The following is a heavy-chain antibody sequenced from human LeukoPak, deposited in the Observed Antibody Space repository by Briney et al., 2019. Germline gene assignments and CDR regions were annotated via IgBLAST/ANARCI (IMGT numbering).Heavy chain of an antibody. CDR2: ISYDGSNK. Sequence: GSLRLSCAASGFTFSSYAMHWVRQAPGKGLEWVAVISYDGSNKYYADSVKGRFTISRDNSKNTLYLQMNSLRAEDTAVYYCAKGASSSWYAGPEPLFDPWGQGTLVTVSS. D-gene: IGHD6-13*01. V-gene: IGHV3-30*04. CDR1: GFTFSSYA. CDR3: AKGASSSWYAGPEPLFDP. J-gene: IGHJ5*02.